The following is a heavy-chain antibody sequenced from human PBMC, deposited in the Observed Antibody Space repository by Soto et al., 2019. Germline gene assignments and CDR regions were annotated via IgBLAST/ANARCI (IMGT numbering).Heavy chain of an antibody. D-gene: IGHD2-15*01. V-gene: IGHV1-69*02. Sequence: SVKVSCKASGGTFSSYTISWVRQAPGQGLEWMGWIIANNSITNYAQKLQGRVTITADKSTSTAYMELSSLRSEDTAVYYCARSIGYCSGGSCSYFDYWGQGTLVTVSS. CDR3: ARSIGYCSGGSCSYFDY. CDR1: GGTFSSYT. CDR2: IIANNSIT. J-gene: IGHJ4*02.